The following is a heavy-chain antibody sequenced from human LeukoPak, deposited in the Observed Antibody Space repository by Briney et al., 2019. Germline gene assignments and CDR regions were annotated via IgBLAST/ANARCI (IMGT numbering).Heavy chain of an antibody. CDR3: AELGITMIGGV. CDR2: ISSSGRTI. D-gene: IGHD3-10*02. CDR1: GFTFSSYE. Sequence: GGSLRLSCAASGFTFSSYEMNWVRQAPGKGLEWVSYISSSGRTIYYADSVKSRFTISRDNAKNSLYLQMNSLRAEHTAVYYCAELGITMIGGVWGKGTTVTISS. J-gene: IGHJ6*04. V-gene: IGHV3-48*03.